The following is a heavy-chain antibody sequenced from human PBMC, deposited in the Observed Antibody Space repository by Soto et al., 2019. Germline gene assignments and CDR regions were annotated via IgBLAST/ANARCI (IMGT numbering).Heavy chain of an antibody. Sequence: QVQLVQSGAEVKKPGASVKVSCKASGYTFTNYDINWVRQATGQGLEWMGWMNPNSGNTGHAQKFQGRVTMTRNTSISTAYMELSSLRSDDTAVYYWARGRSSYGDYVNWYFDLWGRGTLVTVSS. CDR1: GYTFTNYD. V-gene: IGHV1-8*01. D-gene: IGHD4-17*01. J-gene: IGHJ2*01. CDR2: MNPNSGNT. CDR3: ARGRSSYGDYVNWYFDL.